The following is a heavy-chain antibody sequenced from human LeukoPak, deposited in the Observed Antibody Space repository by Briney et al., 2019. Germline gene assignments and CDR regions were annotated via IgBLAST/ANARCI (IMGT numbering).Heavy chain of an antibody. J-gene: IGHJ4*02. CDR1: GFTLSSYA. CDR3: HSTIPSGR. V-gene: IGHV3-23*01. D-gene: IGHD3-3*01. Sequence: PGGSLRLSCAVSGFTLSSYAMNWVRQAPGKGLEWVSTIRDNGGITYYADSVKGRLTISRDNSKNTLYLQMNSLRAEDTAVYYCHSTIPSGRWGQGTLVTVSS. CDR2: IRDNGGIT.